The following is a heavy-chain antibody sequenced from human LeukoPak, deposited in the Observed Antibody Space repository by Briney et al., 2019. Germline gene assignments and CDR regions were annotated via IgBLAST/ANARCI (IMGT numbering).Heavy chain of an antibody. V-gene: IGHV1-18*01. Sequence: ASVKVSCKASGYTFTSYGISWVRQAPGQGLEWMGWISAYNGDTNYAQKLQGRVTMTTDTSTSTAYMELRSLRSDDTAVYYCARVRRGCSYGDLDYWGQGTLVTVSS. D-gene: IGHD5-18*01. CDR2: ISAYNGDT. CDR1: GYTFTSYG. CDR3: ARVRRGCSYGDLDY. J-gene: IGHJ4*02.